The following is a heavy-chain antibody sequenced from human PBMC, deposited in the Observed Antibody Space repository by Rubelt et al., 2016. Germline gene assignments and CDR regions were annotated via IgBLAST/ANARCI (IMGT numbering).Heavy chain of an antibody. CDR1: GYTFTGYY. D-gene: IGHD4-11*01. CDR2: INPNSGGT. CDR3: ARPYSKFGTYYYYMDV. J-gene: IGHJ6*03. V-gene: IGHV1-2*02. Sequence: QVQLVQSGAEVKKPGASVKVSCKASGYTFTGYYMHWVRQATGQGLEWMGWINPNSGGTNYAQKFQGRVTMTRDTSISTAYMELSSLRSEDTAVYYCARPYSKFGTYYYYMDVWGKGTTVTVSS.